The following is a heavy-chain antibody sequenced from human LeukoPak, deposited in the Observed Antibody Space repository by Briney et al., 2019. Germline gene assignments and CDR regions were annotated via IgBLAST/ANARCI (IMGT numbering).Heavy chain of an antibody. J-gene: IGHJ4*02. V-gene: IGHV3-48*01. Sequence: PGGSLRLSCAASGFTFSSNSMNWVRQAPGKGLEWVSYISSSSSTIYYADSVKGRFTISRDNAKNTLYLQMNSLRAEDTAVYYCARDWRKGYYDFWSGYTDNYFDYWGQGTLVTVSS. CDR1: GFTFSSNS. CDR2: ISSSSSTI. CDR3: ARDWRKGYYDFWSGYTDNYFDY. D-gene: IGHD3-3*01.